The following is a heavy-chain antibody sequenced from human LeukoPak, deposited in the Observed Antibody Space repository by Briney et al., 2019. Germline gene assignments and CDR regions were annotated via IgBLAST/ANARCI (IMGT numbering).Heavy chain of an antibody. Sequence: PGRSLRLSCAASGFTFSSYAMGWVRQAPGKGLEWVSAISGNGGSSYYADSVKGRFTISRDNSKNTLYLQMNSLRAEDTAVYYCAKGGGGALYPHYGDYYWGQGTLVTVSS. CDR2: ISGNGGSS. CDR3: AKGGGGALYPHYGDYY. CDR1: GFTFSSYA. D-gene: IGHD4-17*01. V-gene: IGHV3-23*01. J-gene: IGHJ4*02.